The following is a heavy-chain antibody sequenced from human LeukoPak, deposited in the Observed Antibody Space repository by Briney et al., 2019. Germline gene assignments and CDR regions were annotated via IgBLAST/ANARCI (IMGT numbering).Heavy chain of an antibody. V-gene: IGHV3-21*01. Sequence: PGGSLRLSCAASGFTFSSYSMNWVRQAPGKGLEWFSSISSSSSYIYYADSVKGRFTISRDNAKNSLYLQMNSLRAEDTAVYYCARSEWGLLWFEDPGGQGTLVTVSS. CDR1: GFTFSSYS. D-gene: IGHD3-10*01. CDR2: ISSSSSYI. CDR3: ARSEWGLLWFEDP. J-gene: IGHJ5*02.